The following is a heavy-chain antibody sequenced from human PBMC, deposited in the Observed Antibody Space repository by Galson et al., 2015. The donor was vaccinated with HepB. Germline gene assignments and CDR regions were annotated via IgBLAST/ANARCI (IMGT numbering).Heavy chain of an antibody. Sequence: SETLSLTCSVSGGSINSSHYYWGWIRQSPGKGLEWIGSMSFSGSTYYNASLMSRVTMSVDTSKNQFFLRLSSVTAADTAMYYCARQKGLRYFDWPTHYYGMDVWGQGTAVTVSS. J-gene: IGHJ6*02. V-gene: IGHV4-39*01. CDR3: ARQKGLRYFDWPTHYYGMDV. CDR1: GGSINSSHYY. CDR2: MSFSGST. D-gene: IGHD3-9*01.